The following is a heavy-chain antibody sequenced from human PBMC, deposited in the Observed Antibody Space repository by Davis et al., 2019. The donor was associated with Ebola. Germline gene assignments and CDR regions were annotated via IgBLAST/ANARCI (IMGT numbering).Heavy chain of an antibody. J-gene: IGHJ4*02. CDR3: ARGWLRSKFDY. CDR2: TYYNSKWHN. CDR1: GDSVSGNSGA. V-gene: IGHV6-1*01. Sequence: HSQTLSLTCAISGDSVSGNSGAWNWIRQSPSRGLEWLGRTYYNSKWHNDYAESVKSRIIINPDTSKNQLSLQVNSVTPEDTAVYYCARGWLRSKFDYWGRGTLVTVSS. D-gene: IGHD5-12*01.